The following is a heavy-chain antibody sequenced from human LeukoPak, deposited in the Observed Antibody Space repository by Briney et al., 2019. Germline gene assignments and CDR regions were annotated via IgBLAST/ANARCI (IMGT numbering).Heavy chain of an antibody. CDR3: ARGLVIQLRGRRFDP. CDR1: GGSFSGYY. J-gene: IGHJ5*02. D-gene: IGHD5-18*01. V-gene: IGHV4-34*01. Sequence: PSETLSLTCAVYGGSFSGYYWSWIRQPPGKGLEWIGEINHSGSTNYNPSLKSRVTISVDTSKNQFSLKLSSVTAADTAVYYCARGLVIQLRGRRFDPWGQGTLVTVSS. CDR2: INHSGST.